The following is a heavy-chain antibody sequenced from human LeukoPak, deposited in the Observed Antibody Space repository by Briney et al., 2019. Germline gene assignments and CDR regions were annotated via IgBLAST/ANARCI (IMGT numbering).Heavy chain of an antibody. V-gene: IGHV4-34*01. J-gene: IGHJ4*02. CDR1: GGSFSGYY. Sequence: SETLSLTCAVYGGSFSGYYWSWIRQPPGKGLEWIGEINHSGSTNYNPSLKSRVTISVDTSKNQFSLKLSSVTAADTAVYYCARHRAGVDYWGQGTLVTVSS. CDR3: ARHRAGVDY. CDR2: INHSGST.